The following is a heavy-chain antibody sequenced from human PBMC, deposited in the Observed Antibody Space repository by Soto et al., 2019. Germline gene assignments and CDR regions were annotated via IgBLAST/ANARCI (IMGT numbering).Heavy chain of an antibody. Sequence: SSETLSLTCAVSGYSISSGYYWGWIRQPPGRGLEWIGSIYHSGSTYYNPSLKSRVTISVDTSKNQFSLKLSSVTAADTAVYYCARFHYDFWSGHDERWCEPWGQGTRVTVSS. CDR1: GYSISSGYY. D-gene: IGHD3-3*01. J-gene: IGHJ5*02. V-gene: IGHV4-38-2*01. CDR2: IYHSGST. CDR3: ARFHYDFWSGHDERWCEP.